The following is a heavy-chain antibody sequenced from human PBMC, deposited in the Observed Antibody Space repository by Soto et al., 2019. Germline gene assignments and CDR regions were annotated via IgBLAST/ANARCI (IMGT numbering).Heavy chain of an antibody. Sequence: PGGSLRLSCAASGFTFSSYWMSWVRQAPGKGREWVGNIKQDGSEKYYVDSGKGRFTISRDNAKNSLYLQMNSLRAEDTAVYYCARDSQYYDFWSGYYSRYYGMDVWGQGTTVTVSS. J-gene: IGHJ6*02. V-gene: IGHV3-7*03. D-gene: IGHD3-3*01. CDR3: ARDSQYYDFWSGYYSRYYGMDV. CDR2: IKQDGSEK. CDR1: GFTFSSYW.